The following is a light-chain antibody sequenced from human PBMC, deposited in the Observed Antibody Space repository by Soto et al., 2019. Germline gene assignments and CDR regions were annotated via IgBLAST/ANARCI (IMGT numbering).Light chain of an antibody. CDR2: GAS. CDR1: QSVSSSY. J-gene: IGKJ2*01. V-gene: IGKV3-20*01. Sequence: EIVLTQSPGTLSLSPGERATLSCRASQSVSSSYLAWYQQKPGQAPRLLIYGASSRATCIPDRFSGSGSGTDFTLTISRLEPEDFAVYYCQQYGSSPLTFGQGTQLQIK. CDR3: QQYGSSPLT.